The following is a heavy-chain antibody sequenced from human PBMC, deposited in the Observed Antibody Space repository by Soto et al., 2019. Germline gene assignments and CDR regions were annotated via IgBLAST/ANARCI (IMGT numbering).Heavy chain of an antibody. V-gene: IGHV4-31*03. J-gene: IGHJ6*02. Sequence: SETLSLTCTVSGGSISSGGYYWSWIRQHPGKGLEWIGYIYYSGSTYYNPPLKSRVTISVDTSKNQFSLKLSSVTAADTAVYYCARDPIQRAPYYGMDVWGQGTTVTVSS. CDR2: IYYSGST. CDR1: GGSISSGGYY. CDR3: ARDPIQRAPYYGMDV.